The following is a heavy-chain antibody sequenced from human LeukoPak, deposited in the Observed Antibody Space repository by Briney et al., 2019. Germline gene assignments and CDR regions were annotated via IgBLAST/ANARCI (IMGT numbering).Heavy chain of an antibody. Sequence: SVKVSCKASGYTFTGYYMHWVRQAPGQGLEWMGWINPNSGGTNYAQKFQGRVTMTRDTSISTAYMELSRLRSDDTAVYFCARGRVSSSTWYSTYYYYFYMDVWGKGTTVTVSS. V-gene: IGHV1-2*02. J-gene: IGHJ6*03. D-gene: IGHD1-1*01. CDR3: ARGRVSSSTWYSTYYYYFYMDV. CDR2: INPNSGGT. CDR1: GYTFTGYY.